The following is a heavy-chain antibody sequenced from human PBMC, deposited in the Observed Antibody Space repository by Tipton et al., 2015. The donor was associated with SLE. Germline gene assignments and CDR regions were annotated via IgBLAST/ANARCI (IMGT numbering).Heavy chain of an antibody. D-gene: IGHD3-10*01. V-gene: IGHV3-23*01. CDR3: VRAAGSGSYSRDY. Sequence: SLRLSCAASGFTFSSYAMSWVRQAPGKGLEWVSAISGSGGSTYYADSVKGRFTISRDNAKNSLYLQMNSLRAEDTAVYYCVRAAGSGSYSRDYWGQGTLVTVSS. J-gene: IGHJ4*02. CDR1: GFTFSSYA. CDR2: ISGSGGST.